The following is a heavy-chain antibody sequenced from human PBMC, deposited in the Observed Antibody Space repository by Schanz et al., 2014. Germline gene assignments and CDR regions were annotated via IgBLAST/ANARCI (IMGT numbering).Heavy chain of an antibody. CDR2: VSSSSSYT. D-gene: IGHD3-22*01. J-gene: IGHJ4*02. Sequence: VQLLESGGGLVQPGGSLKLSCAASGLIFSNYVMSWIRQAPGKGLEWVSYVSSSSSYTHYADSVKGRFTISRDNAKNSLYLQMNSLRAEDTAVYYCARPPHDSSGYYPFDYWGQGTLVTVSS. V-gene: IGHV3-11*03. CDR3: ARPPHDSSGYYPFDY. CDR1: GLIFSNYV.